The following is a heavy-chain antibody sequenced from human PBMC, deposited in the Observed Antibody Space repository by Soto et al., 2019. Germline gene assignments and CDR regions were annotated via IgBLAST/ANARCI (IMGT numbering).Heavy chain of an antibody. D-gene: IGHD2-8*01. CDR3: ARGVNDDS. J-gene: IGHJ4*02. V-gene: IGHV3-53*01. Sequence: HGGSLRLSCAASGFSVGGNHLTWVRQAPGKGLEWVAVIHTSGDTYYADSVQGRFTISRDNSKNTVYLQMNSLRVGDTAMYFCARGVNDDSWGQGTLVTVSS. CDR2: IHTSGDT. CDR1: GFSVGGNH.